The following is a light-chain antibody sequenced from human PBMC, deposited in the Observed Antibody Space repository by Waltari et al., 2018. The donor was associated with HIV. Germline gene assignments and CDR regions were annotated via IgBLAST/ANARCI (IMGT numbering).Light chain of an antibody. J-gene: IGLJ1*01. Sequence: SFVLTQPPAVSVAPGQTATITCGGNTIGRRSVNWYQQKPGQAPVTVIYYNDDRPSGIPERFSGSKSGNTATLTITRVEVGDEADYYCQVWDSDSDHYVFGTGTEVTVL. V-gene: IGLV3-21*02. CDR1: TIGRRS. CDR3: QVWDSDSDHYV. CDR2: YND.